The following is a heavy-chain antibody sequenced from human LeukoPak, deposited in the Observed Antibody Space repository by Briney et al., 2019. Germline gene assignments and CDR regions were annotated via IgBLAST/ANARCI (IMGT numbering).Heavy chain of an antibody. CDR3: ARAPYVWGSYRFFSY. CDR2: ISSSSSTI. J-gene: IGHJ4*02. Sequence: PGGSLRLSCAASGFTFSSYSMNWVRQAPGKGLEWVSYISSSSSTIYYADSVKGRFTISRDNAKNSLYLQMNSLRAEDTAVYYCARAPYVWGSYRFFSYWGRGTLVTVSS. D-gene: IGHD3-16*02. CDR1: GFTFSSYS. V-gene: IGHV3-48*01.